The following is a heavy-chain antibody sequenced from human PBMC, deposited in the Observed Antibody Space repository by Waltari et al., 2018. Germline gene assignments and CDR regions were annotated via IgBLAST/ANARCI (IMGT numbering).Heavy chain of an antibody. Sequence: QVQLVESGGGVVQPGGSLRLSCAASGFTFSSYGMHWVRQAPGKGLEWVAFIRYDGSNKYYADSVKGRFTISRDNSKNTLYLQMNSLRAEDTAVYYCARERSGELPGVDIWGQGTMVTVSS. CDR3: ARERSGELPGVDI. CDR1: GFTFSSYG. V-gene: IGHV3-30*02. CDR2: IRYDGSNK. J-gene: IGHJ3*02. D-gene: IGHD1-26*01.